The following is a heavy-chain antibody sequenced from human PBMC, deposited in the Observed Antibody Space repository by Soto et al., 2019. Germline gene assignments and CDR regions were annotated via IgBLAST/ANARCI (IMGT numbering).Heavy chain of an antibody. D-gene: IGHD2-2*01. CDR1: GGSISSGDYY. J-gene: IGHJ6*02. V-gene: IGHV4-30-4*01. CDR3: ARDGSFPLGYCSSTSCPGYGMDV. Sequence: PGKTSETLSLTCTVSGGSISSGDYYWSWIRQPPGKGLEWIGYIYYGGSTYYNPSLKSRVTISVDTSKNQFSLKLSSVTAADTAVYYCARDGSFPLGYCSSTSCPGYGMDVWGQGATVTVSS. CDR2: IYYGGST.